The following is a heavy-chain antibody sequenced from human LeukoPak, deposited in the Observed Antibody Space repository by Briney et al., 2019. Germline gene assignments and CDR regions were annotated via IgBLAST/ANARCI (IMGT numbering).Heavy chain of an antibody. CDR3: VRSSGFSRFDS. V-gene: IGHV1-2*02. Sequence: GASVKVSCKTSGYTFIDYYIHWVRQAPGQGLEWMGWINPKNGDTRCSQKFQGRVTMTRDRSISTAYMEVTGLESDDTAVYYCVRSSGFSRFDSWGQRALVTVSS. D-gene: IGHD6-19*01. CDR2: INPKNGDT. J-gene: IGHJ4*02. CDR1: GYTFIDYY.